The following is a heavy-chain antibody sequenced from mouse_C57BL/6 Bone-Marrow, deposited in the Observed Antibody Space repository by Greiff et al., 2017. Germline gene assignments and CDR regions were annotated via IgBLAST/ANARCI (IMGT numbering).Heavy chain of an antibody. V-gene: IGHV1-4*01. D-gene: IGHD1-1*01. CDR3: ATYYYGSSYGY. Sequence: QVHVKQSGAELARPGASVKMSCKASGYTFTSYTMHWVKQRPGQGLEWIGYINPSSGYTNYNQKFKDKATLTADKSSSTAYMQLSSLTSEDSAVYYCATYYYGSSYGYWGQGTTLTVSS. J-gene: IGHJ2*01. CDR2: INPSSGYT. CDR1: GYTFTSYT.